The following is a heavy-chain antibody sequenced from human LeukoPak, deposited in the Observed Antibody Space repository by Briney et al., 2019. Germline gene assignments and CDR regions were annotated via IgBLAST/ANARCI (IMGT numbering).Heavy chain of an antibody. V-gene: IGHV3-21*01. J-gene: IGHJ4*02. Sequence: GGSLGLSCAASGFTFSSYSMNWVRQAPGKGLEWVSSISSSSSYIYYADSVKGRFTIPRDNAKNSLYLQMNSLRAEDTAVYYCATAYFDWLFPLRYWGQGTLVTVSS. CDR1: GFTFSSYS. D-gene: IGHD3-9*01. CDR2: ISSSSSYI. CDR3: ATAYFDWLFPLRY.